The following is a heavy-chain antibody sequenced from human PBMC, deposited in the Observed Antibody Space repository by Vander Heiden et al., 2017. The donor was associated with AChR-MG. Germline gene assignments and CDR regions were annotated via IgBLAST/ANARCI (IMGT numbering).Heavy chain of an antibody. J-gene: IGHJ4*01. V-gene: IGHV3-48*02. Sequence: EVQLVESGGGLVQPGGSLRLACAASGFTFSSFSMNWVRQAPGKGLEWVSYISSSSSTIYYADSVKGRFTISRDNAKNSLYLQMNSLRDEDTAVYYCARIDEDYSNLSGEFQDYWGHGTLVTVSS. CDR2: ISSSSSTI. CDR1: GFTFSSFS. CDR3: ARIDEDYSNLSGEFQDY. D-gene: IGHD4-4*01.